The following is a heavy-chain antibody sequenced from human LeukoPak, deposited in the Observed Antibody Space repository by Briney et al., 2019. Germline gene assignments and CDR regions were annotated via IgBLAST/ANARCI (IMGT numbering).Heavy chain of an antibody. CDR2: ISGRGDRT. CDR1: GFTFSSYA. CDR3: AKEQSSSGFFDY. J-gene: IGHJ4*02. V-gene: IGHV3-23*01. Sequence: GRSLRLSCAASGFTFSSYAMSWVRQAPGKGLEWVSAISGRGDRTYYADSVKGRFTISRDNSKNTLYLQMNSLRAEDTAVYYCAKEQSSSGFFDYWGQGTLVTVSS. D-gene: IGHD6-6*01.